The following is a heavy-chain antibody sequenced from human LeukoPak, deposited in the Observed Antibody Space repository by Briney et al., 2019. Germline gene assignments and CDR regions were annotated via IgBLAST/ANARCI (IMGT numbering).Heavy chain of an antibody. CDR2: IYHSGST. J-gene: IGHJ6*03. D-gene: IGHD4-11*01. V-gene: IGHV4-59*12. Sequence: SETLSLTCTVSGGSISSYYWSWIRQPPGKGLEWIGYIYHSGSTKYNPSLKSRVTISVDTSKNQFSLKLSSVTAADTAVYYCARAIGRLPNYYNYYMDVWGKGTTVTVSS. CDR1: GGSISSYY. CDR3: ARAIGRLPNYYNYYMDV.